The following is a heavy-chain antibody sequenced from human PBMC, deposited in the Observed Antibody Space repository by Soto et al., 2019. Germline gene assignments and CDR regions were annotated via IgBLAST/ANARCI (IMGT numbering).Heavy chain of an antibody. D-gene: IGHD3-10*01. V-gene: IGHV1-69*13. CDR2: IIPIFGTA. J-gene: IGHJ4*02. CDR1: GGTFSSYA. CDR3: ARDQSGYYYGSGSYYPFDY. Sequence: RASVKVSCKASGGTFSSYAISWVRQAPGQGLEWMGGIIPIFGTANYAQKFQGRVTITADESTSTAYMELSSLRSEDTAVYYCARDQSGYYYGSGSYYPFDYWGQGTLVTVSS.